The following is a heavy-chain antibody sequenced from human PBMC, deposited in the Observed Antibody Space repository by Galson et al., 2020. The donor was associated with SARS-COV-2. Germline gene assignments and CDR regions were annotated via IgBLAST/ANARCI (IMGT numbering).Heavy chain of an antibody. CDR1: GGSISTTSYF. J-gene: IGHJ4*02. V-gene: IGHV4-31*03. CDR3: ARALGRITIFGVVIINSFDY. Sequence: SETLSLTCTVSGGSISTTSYFWGWIRQPPGKGLEWIGYIYYSGSTYYNPSLKSRVTISVDTSKNQFSLKLSSVTAADTAVYYCARALGRITIFGVVIINSFDYWGQGTLVTVSS. CDR2: IYYSGST. D-gene: IGHD3-3*01.